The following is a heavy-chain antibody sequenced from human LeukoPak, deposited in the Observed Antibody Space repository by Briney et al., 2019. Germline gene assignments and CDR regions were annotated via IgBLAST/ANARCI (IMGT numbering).Heavy chain of an antibody. Sequence: ASVKVSCKASGYTFDVYYIHWVRQAPGQGLEWMGIFNPSGGNTNYAQRFQGRVTLTRDTSTTTVYMDLSGPRPEDTAVYYCARGRTVTNDFDLWGRGTLLTVSS. CDR1: GYTFDVYY. V-gene: IGHV1-46*02. CDR2: FNPSGGNT. J-gene: IGHJ2*01. CDR3: ARGRTVTNDFDL. D-gene: IGHD4-17*01.